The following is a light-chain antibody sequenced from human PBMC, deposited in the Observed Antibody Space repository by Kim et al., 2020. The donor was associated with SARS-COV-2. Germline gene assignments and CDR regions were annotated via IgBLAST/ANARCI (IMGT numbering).Light chain of an antibody. J-gene: IGKJ5*01. CDR1: QSVSSD. V-gene: IGKV3-15*01. CDR2: GAS. CDR3: KQYYNLIT. Sequence: EIVMTQSPATLSVSPGERATLSCRASQSVSSDLAWYQHKPGQAPRILIYGASTRATGLPARFSGSGSGTEFTLTISSLQSEDSAVYYCKQYYNLITFGQGTRLEIK.